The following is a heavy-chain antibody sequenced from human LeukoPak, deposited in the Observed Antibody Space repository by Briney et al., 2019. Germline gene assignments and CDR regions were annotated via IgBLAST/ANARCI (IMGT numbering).Heavy chain of an antibody. J-gene: IGHJ4*02. D-gene: IGHD2-2*01. CDR2: IYHSGST. Sequence: SETLSLTCAVSGYSLSSGYYWGWIRQPPGKGLEWTGSIYHSGSTYYNPSLKSRVTISVDTSKNQFSLKLSSVTAADTAVYYCVTCRVLDCSSPSFDYAGQGTLVTVSP. CDR1: GYSLSSGYY. V-gene: IGHV4-38-2*01. CDR3: VTCRVLDCSSPSFDY.